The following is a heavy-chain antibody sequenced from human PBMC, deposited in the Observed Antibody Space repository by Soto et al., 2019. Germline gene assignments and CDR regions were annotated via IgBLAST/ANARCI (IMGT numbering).Heavy chain of an antibody. CDR3: ARGNGYYIF. V-gene: IGHV4-59*01. Sequence: SETLSLTCTVSGGSISSYYWSWVRQPPGKGLEWIGYIHYSGSTNYNPSLKSRVTISVDTSKNQFSLKVSSVTAADTAVYYCARGNGYYIFWGQGALVTVS. J-gene: IGHJ4*02. CDR2: IHYSGST. CDR1: GGSISSYY. D-gene: IGHD1-26*01.